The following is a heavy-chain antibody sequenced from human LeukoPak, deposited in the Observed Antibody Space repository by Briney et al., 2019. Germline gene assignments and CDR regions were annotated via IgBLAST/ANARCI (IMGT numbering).Heavy chain of an antibody. J-gene: IGHJ4*02. CDR2: IYSGGST. V-gene: IGHV3-66*01. D-gene: IGHD4-17*01. CDR3: ARDRGDYAFDY. CDR1: GFTVSSNH. Sequence: GGSLRLSCAASGFTVSSNHMSWVRQAPGKGLEWVSVIYSGGSTYYADSVKGRFTISRDNSKNTLYLQMNSLRAEDTAVYYCARDRGDYAFDYWGQGTLVTVSS.